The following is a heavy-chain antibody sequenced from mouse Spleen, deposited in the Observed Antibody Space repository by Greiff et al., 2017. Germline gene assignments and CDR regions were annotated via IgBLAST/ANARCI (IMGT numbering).Heavy chain of an antibody. CDR3: ARWYGNYFDY. D-gene: IGHD2-10*02. CDR2: IYPGSGNT. Sequence: QVQLQQSGPELVKPGASVKISCKASGYSFTSYYIHWVKQRPGQGLEWIGWIYPGSGNTKYNEKFKGKATLTADTSSSTAYMQLSSLTSEDSAVYYCARWYGNYFDYWGQGTTLTVSS. CDR1: GYSFTSYY. V-gene: IGHV1-66*01. J-gene: IGHJ2*01.